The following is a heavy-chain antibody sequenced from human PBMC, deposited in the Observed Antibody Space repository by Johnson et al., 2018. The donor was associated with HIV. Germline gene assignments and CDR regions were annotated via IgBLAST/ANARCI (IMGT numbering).Heavy chain of an antibody. CDR1: GFTFSSYG. CDR3: AREPGYSSGPDAFDL. J-gene: IGHJ3*01. D-gene: IGHD6-19*01. V-gene: IGHV3-30*02. Sequence: QVQLVESGGGVVQPGGSLRLSCAASGFTFSSYGMHWVRQAPGKGLEWVAFIRYDGSNKYYADSVKGRITISRDNAKNTLYLQMNSLRAEDTAVYYCAREPGYSSGPDAFDLWGQGTMVTVSS. CDR2: IRYDGSNK.